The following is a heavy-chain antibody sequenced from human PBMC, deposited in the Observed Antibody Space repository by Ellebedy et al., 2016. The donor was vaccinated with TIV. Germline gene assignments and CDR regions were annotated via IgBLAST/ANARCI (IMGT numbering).Heavy chain of an antibody. V-gene: IGHV4-39*01. Sequence: SETLSLTCSVSGGSFSNSNNFWSWIRQPPGGGLEWIGTVYYSGDIYYNPSLKSRVTISLDTSRNRYSLTLNSMTAADSSIYFCSSGSYQKGAFDVWGPGTMVPVSS. CDR1: GGSFSNSNNF. D-gene: IGHD3-10*01. J-gene: IGHJ3*01. CDR2: VYYSGDI. CDR3: SSGSYQKGAFDV.